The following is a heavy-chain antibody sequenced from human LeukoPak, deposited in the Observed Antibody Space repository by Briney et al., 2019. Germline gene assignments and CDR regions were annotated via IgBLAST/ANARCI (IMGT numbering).Heavy chain of an antibody. CDR1: GGSLSGYY. Sequence: PSETLSLTCAVYGGSLSGYYWIWIRQPPGKGLEWIGDINYSGSTNYNPSLNSRVTLSVDTSKLQLSLKLSSVTAADTAVYYCARRTAARGWFDPWGQGTLVTVSS. CDR3: ARRTAARGWFDP. CDR2: INYSGST. D-gene: IGHD3-10*01. J-gene: IGHJ5*02. V-gene: IGHV4-34*01.